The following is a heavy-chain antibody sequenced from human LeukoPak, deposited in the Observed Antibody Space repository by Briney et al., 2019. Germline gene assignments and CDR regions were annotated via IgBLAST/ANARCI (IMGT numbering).Heavy chain of an antibody. CDR3: ARVRSPPIVVVPAAIIDY. Sequence: VASVKVSCKASGYTFTSYGISWVRQAPGQGLEWMAWISAYNGNTNYAQKLQGRVTMTTDTSTSTAYMELRSLRSDDTAVYYCARVRSPPIVVVPAAIIDYWGQGTLVTVSS. V-gene: IGHV1-18*01. CDR1: GYTFTSYG. CDR2: ISAYNGNT. D-gene: IGHD2-2*01. J-gene: IGHJ4*02.